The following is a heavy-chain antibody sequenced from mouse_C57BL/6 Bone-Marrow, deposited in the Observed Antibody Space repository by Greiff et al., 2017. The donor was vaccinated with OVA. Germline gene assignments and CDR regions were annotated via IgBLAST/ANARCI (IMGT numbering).Heavy chain of an antibody. D-gene: IGHD1-1*01. Sequence: VQLQQSGAELVRPGTSVKVSCKASGYAFTNYLIEWVKQRPGQGLEWIGVINPGSGGTNYNEKFKGKATLTADNSSSTAYMQLSSRTSEDSAVYFCARGGGLRYFWFAYWGQGTLVTVSA. CDR2: INPGSGGT. J-gene: IGHJ3*01. V-gene: IGHV1-54*01. CDR1: GYAFTNYL. CDR3: ARGGGLRYFWFAY.